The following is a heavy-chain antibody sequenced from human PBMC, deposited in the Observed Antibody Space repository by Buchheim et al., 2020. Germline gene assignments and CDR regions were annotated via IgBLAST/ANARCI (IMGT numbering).Heavy chain of an antibody. V-gene: IGHV4-39*01. Sequence: QLQLQESGPGLVKPSETLSLTCTVSGGSISSSSYYWGWIRQPPGKGLEWIGSIYYSGSTYYNPSLKSRVTISVDTSKNQFSLKLSSVTAADTAVYYCARHRDDIAARLGYDYWGQGTL. CDR1: GGSISSSSYY. CDR3: ARHRDDIAARLGYDY. J-gene: IGHJ4*02. D-gene: IGHD6-6*01. CDR2: IYYSGST.